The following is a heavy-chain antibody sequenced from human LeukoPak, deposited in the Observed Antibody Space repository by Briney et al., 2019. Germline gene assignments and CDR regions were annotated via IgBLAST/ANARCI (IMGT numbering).Heavy chain of an antibody. D-gene: IGHD6-19*01. V-gene: IGHV1-2*02. J-gene: IGHJ4*02. Sequence: ASVKVSCKASGYTFTGYYMHWVRQAPGQGLEWMGWINPNSGGTNYAQKFQGRVTMTRDTSISTAYMELSRLRSDDTAVYYCARSRSDSSGFDYWGQGTLVTVSS. CDR3: ARSRSDSSGFDY. CDR1: GYTFTGYY. CDR2: INPNSGGT.